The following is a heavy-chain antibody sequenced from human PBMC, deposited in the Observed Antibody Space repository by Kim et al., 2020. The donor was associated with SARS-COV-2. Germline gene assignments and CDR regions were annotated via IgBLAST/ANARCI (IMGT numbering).Heavy chain of an antibody. Sequence: GGSLRLSCAASGFTFDDYTMHWVRQAPGKGLEWVSLISWDGGSTYYADSVKGRFTISRDNSKNSLYLQMNSLRTEDTALYYCAKDHHAGEGWLGFDYWGQGTLVTVSS. J-gene: IGHJ4*02. D-gene: IGHD3-10*01. CDR2: ISWDGGST. CDR3: AKDHHAGEGWLGFDY. V-gene: IGHV3-43*01. CDR1: GFTFDDYT.